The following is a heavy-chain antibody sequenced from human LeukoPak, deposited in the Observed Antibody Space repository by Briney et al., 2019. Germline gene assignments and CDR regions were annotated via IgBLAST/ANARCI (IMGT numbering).Heavy chain of an antibody. J-gene: IGHJ6*03. CDR1: GYTFTSYG. CDR2: ISAYNGNT. V-gene: IGHV1-18*01. D-gene: IGHD1-26*01. Sequence: ASVKVSCKASGYTFTSYGISWVRQAPGQQLEWMGWISAYNGNTNYAQKLQGRVTMTTETSTSTDYMELRSLRSDDTAVYYCAHVVGDANPYYYYYMDVWGKGTTVTVSS. CDR3: AHVVGDANPYYYYYMDV.